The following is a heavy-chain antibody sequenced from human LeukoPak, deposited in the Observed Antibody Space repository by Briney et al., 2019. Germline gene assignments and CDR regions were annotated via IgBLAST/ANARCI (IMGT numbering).Heavy chain of an antibody. D-gene: IGHD3-10*01. CDR3: ARDSGTMVRGVIKGGYYYYGMDV. J-gene: IGHJ6*02. Sequence: SETLSLTCTVTGGSISSYYWSWIRQPPGNGLDWIGYIYYSGSTNYNPSLKSRVTISVDTSKNQFSLKLSSVTAADTAVYYCARDSGTMVRGVIKGGYYYYGMDVWGQGTTVTVSS. CDR1: GGSISSYY. V-gene: IGHV4-59*01. CDR2: IYYSGST.